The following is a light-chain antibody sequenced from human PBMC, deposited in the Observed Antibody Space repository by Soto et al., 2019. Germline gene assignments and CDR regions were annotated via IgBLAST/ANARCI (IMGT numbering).Light chain of an antibody. CDR2: EVT. Sequence: QSVLTQPASVSGSPGQSITISCTGTSGDIGSYNRVSWYQQHPGKAPKLIIYEVTDRPLGVSNRFSGSKSGNTASLTISGLQAEDEAEYYCSSYTNINTRACVFGTGTKVTVL. V-gene: IGLV2-14*01. J-gene: IGLJ1*01. CDR3: SSYTNINTRACV. CDR1: SGDIGSYNR.